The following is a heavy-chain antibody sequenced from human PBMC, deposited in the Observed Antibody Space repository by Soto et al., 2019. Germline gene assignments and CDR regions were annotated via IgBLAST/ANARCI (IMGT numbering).Heavy chain of an antibody. D-gene: IGHD3-3*01. CDR1: GFTFSSYG. CDR2: IWYDGSNK. Sequence: GGSLRLSCAASGFTFSSYGMHWVRQAPGKGLEWVAVIWYDGSNKYYADSVKGRFTISRDNSKNTLYLQMNSLRAEDTAVYYCARGLPPVVDFWSGNAFDYWGQGTLVTVSS. V-gene: IGHV3-33*01. J-gene: IGHJ4*02. CDR3: ARGLPPVVDFWSGNAFDY.